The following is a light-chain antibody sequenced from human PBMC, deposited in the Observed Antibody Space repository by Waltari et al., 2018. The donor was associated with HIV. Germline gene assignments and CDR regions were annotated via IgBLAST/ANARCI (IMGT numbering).Light chain of an antibody. V-gene: IGLV1-40*01. CDR1: RSNIGADYD. J-gene: IGLJ2*01. CDR3: QSYDRSLSASVV. CDR2: GNK. Sequence: QSVLTQPPSVSGAPGPRVTISCTGGRSNIGADYDVHWYQQIPGTAPKLLISGNKNRPSGVPDRFSASKSGTSASLAITGLQAEDEADYFCQSYDRSLSASVVFGGGTKLTVL.